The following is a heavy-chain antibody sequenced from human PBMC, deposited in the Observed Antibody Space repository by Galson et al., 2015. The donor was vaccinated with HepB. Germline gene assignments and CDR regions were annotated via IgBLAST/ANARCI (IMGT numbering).Heavy chain of an antibody. D-gene: IGHD2-2*01. CDR2: TYYRSKWYN. Sequence: CAISGDSVSSNSATWNWIRQSPSRGLEWLGRTYYRSKWYNDYAVSVRSRIAISPDTSKNQFSLQLNSVTPEDTAVYYCVRGTPAATYYYYYYMDVWGKGTTVTVSS. J-gene: IGHJ6*03. V-gene: IGHV6-1*01. CDR3: VRGTPAATYYYYYYMDV. CDR1: GDSVSSNSAT.